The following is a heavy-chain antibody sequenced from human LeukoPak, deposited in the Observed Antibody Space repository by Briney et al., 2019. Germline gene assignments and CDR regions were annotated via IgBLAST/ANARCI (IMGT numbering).Heavy chain of an antibody. CDR1: GYTFTSYA. D-gene: IGHD3-9*01. CDR3: ARHHYDILTGYCLQLPLDWFDP. J-gene: IGHJ5*02. CDR2: INTNTGNP. V-gene: IGHV7-4-1*02. Sequence: ASVKVSCKASGYTFTSYAMNWVRQAPGQGLEWMGWINTNTGNPTYAQGFTGRFVFSLDTSVSTAYLQISSLKAEDTAVYYCARHHYDILTGYCLQLPLDWFDPWGQGTLVTVSS.